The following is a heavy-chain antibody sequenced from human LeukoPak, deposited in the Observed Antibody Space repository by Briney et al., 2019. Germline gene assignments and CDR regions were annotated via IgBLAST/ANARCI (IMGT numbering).Heavy chain of an antibody. Sequence: SETLSLTCTVSGGSISSGGYYWSWIRQHPGKGLEWIGYIYYSGSTYYNPSLKSRVTISVDTSKNQFSLKLSSVTAADTAVYYCARSDYGNAFDIWGQGTMVTVSS. CDR1: GGSISSGGYY. V-gene: IGHV4-31*03. CDR3: ARSDYGNAFDI. CDR2: IYYSGST. D-gene: IGHD4-17*01. J-gene: IGHJ3*02.